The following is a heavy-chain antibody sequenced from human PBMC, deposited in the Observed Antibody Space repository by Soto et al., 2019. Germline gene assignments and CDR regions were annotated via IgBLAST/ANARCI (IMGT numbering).Heavy chain of an antibody. D-gene: IGHD5-18*01. J-gene: IGHJ4*02. Sequence: EVQLVESGGGLVQPGGSLRLSCAASGFTFSSYEMNWVRQAPGKGLEWVSYISSSGSTIYYADSVKGRFTISRDNAKNSLYLQMNGLRAEDTAVYDCARDPRRVDTAISYNDYWGQGTLVTVSS. V-gene: IGHV3-48*03. CDR2: ISSSGSTI. CDR3: ARDPRRVDTAISYNDY. CDR1: GFTFSSYE.